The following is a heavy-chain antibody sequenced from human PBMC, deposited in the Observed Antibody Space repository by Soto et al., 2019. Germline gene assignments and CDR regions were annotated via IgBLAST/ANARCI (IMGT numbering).Heavy chain of an antibody. J-gene: IGHJ5*02. D-gene: IGHD2-15*01. CDR1: GGPISSYY. CDR3: ARGHGGSWFDP. Sequence: SETLSLTCTVSGGPISSYYWTWIRQPPGKGLEWIGYIYYIGTTSYNPSLKSRVTISVDTSKNRFSLKLNSVTAADTAMYYCARGHGGSWFDPWGQGALVTVSS. V-gene: IGHV4-59*01. CDR2: IYYIGTT.